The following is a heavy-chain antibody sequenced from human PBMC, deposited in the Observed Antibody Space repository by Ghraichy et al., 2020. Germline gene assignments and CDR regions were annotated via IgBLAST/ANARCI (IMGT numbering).Heavy chain of an antibody. CDR2: IYHSGST. CDR3: ARVSCSSTSCYYTIQPHPQDGMDV. V-gene: IGHV4-4*02. Sequence: SETLSLTCAVSGGSISSSNWWSWVRQPPGKGLEWIGEIYHSGSTNYNPSLKSRVTISVDKSKNQFSLKLSSVTAADTAVYYCARVSCSSTSCYYTIQPHPQDGMDVWGQGTTVTVSS. J-gene: IGHJ6*02. CDR1: GGSISSSNW. D-gene: IGHD2-2*01.